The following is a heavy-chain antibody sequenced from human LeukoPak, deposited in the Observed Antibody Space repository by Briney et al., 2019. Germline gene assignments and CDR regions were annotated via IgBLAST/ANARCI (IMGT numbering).Heavy chain of an antibody. Sequence: SETLSLTCAVYGGSFSGYYWSWIRQPPGKGLEWIGEINHSGSTNYNPSLKSRVTISVDTSKNQFSLKLSSVTAADTAVYYCAGGRGYCSGGSCQHDYWGQGTLVTVSS. CDR2: INHSGST. CDR1: GGSFSGYY. J-gene: IGHJ4*02. V-gene: IGHV4-34*01. D-gene: IGHD2-15*01. CDR3: AGGRGYCSGGSCQHDY.